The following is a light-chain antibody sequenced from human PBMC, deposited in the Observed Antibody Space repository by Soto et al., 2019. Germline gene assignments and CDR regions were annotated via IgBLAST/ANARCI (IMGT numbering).Light chain of an antibody. J-gene: IGLJ1*01. CDR3: AAWDDSLNGHV. CDR1: SSNIGTNI. CDR2: SNS. V-gene: IGLV1-44*01. Sequence: QLVLTQPPSASGTPGQRVTISCSGSSSNIGTNIVNWYQQFPGTAPKFLIYSNSQRPSGVPDRFSASKSGTSASLAISGLQSEDEADYYCAAWDDSLNGHVFGTGTKVTVL.